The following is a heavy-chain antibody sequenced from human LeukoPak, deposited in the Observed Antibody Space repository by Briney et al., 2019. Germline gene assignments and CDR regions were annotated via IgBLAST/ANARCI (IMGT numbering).Heavy chain of an antibody. V-gene: IGHV3-30*18. D-gene: IGHD3-9*01. J-gene: IGHJ4*02. CDR1: GFTFSSYG. CDR2: ISYDGSNK. Sequence: GGSLRLSCAASGFTFSSYGMHWVRQAPGKGLEWVAVISYDGSNKYYADSVKGRFTISRDNSKNTLYLQMNSLRAEDTAVYYCAKDLMSGGRLAEFDYWGQGTLVTVSS. CDR3: AKDLMSGGRLAEFDY.